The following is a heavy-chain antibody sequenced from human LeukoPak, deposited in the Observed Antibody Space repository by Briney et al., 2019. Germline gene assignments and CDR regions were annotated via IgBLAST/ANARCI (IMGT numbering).Heavy chain of an antibody. V-gene: IGHV3-9*01. J-gene: IGHJ4*02. Sequence: PGGSLRLSCAASGFTFDDYAMHWVRQAPGKGLEWVSGISWNSGSIGHADSVKGRFTIDRDNSKNTVYLQMNSLRPDDTAIYFCARQEARNYYYEGLDYWGQGNLVTVSS. CDR3: ARQEARNYYYEGLDY. CDR2: ISWNSGSI. CDR1: GFTFDDYA. D-gene: IGHD3-22*01.